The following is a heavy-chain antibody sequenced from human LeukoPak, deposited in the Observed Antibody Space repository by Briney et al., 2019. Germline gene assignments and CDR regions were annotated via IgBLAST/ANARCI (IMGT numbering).Heavy chain of an antibody. Sequence: PSETLSLTCTVSGGSISSTTYYWGWIRQPPGKGLEWIGSIYSSGSTYYNPSLKSRVSISVDTSKNQFSLKLSSVTDADTAVYYCARDGMWFGEFRFDYWGQGTLVTVSS. CDR2: IYSSGST. D-gene: IGHD3-10*01. CDR1: GGSISSTTYY. V-gene: IGHV4-39*07. CDR3: ARDGMWFGEFRFDY. J-gene: IGHJ4*02.